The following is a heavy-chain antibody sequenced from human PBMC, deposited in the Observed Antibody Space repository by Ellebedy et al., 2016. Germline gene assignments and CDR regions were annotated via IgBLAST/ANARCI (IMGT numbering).Heavy chain of an antibody. V-gene: IGHV3-21*01. CDR1: GFIFSSYS. J-gene: IGHJ3*01. D-gene: IGHD6-25*01. Sequence: GESLKISXAASGFIFSSYSMNWVRQAPGKGLEWVSSISSSSSHLYHADSVKGRFTISRDNAKNSVLLQMHSLRGEDTAVYYCARAATYAFDLWGQGTMVTVSS. CDR2: ISSSSSHL. CDR3: ARAATYAFDL.